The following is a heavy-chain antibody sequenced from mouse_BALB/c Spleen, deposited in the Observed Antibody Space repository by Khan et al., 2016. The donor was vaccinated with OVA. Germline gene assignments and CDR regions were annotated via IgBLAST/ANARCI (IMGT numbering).Heavy chain of an antibody. J-gene: IGHJ3*01. CDR2: INPSNNYT. Sequence: VQLQQSGAELARPGASVKMSCKASGYTFTSYTMHWVRQRPGKALEWIGHINPSNNYTNYNQNFKDKATLFVDKSSSTAYMQLSSLTSEDSAVYYGVKYGAYHRSDGWFAYWGQGTLVTVSA. V-gene: IGHV1-4*01. CDR3: VKYGAYHRSDGWFAY. CDR1: GYTFTSYT. D-gene: IGHD2-14*01.